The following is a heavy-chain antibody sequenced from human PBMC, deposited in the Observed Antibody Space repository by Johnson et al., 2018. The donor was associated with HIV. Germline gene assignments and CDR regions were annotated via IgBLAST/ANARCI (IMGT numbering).Heavy chain of an antibody. CDR2: IKPEGSEK. CDR1: GFTFSSYW. V-gene: IGHV3-7*01. D-gene: IGHD6-19*01. J-gene: IGHJ3*02. Sequence: VQLVESGGGLVQPGGSLRLSCAASGFTFSSYWMSWVRQAPGKGLEWVANIKPEGSEKYYVESVKGRFTISRDNAKNSLYLQMNSLRAEDTAVYYCQGSDWSTDHYDAFDIWGQGTMVTVSS. CDR3: QGSDWSTDHYDAFDI.